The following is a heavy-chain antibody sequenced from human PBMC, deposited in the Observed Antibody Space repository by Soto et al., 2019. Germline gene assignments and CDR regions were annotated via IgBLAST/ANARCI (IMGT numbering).Heavy chain of an antibody. CDR3: ARDSGGEGGDY. D-gene: IGHD3-10*01. Sequence: QVQLVESGGGVVQPGRYLRLSCAASGFTFSSYAMHWVRQAPGKGLEWVAVISYDGGNKYYADSVKGRFTISRDNSKNTLYLQMNSLRAEDTAVYYCARDSGGEGGDYWGQGTLVTVSS. V-gene: IGHV3-30-3*01. CDR1: GFTFSSYA. CDR2: ISYDGGNK. J-gene: IGHJ4*02.